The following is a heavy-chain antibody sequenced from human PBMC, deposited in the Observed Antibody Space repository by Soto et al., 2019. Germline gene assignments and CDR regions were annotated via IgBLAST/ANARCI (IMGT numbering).Heavy chain of an antibody. J-gene: IGHJ4*02. CDR1: GFSFNTRGVG. D-gene: IGHD6-19*01. V-gene: IGHV2-5*02. CDR3: AHLVPGPLSFAY. Sequence: QVTLKESGPSLIKPTQTLALTCTFSGFSFNTRGVGVAWIRQPPGKTLEWLAVIYWDNDRRYRPSLTDRLSITKDMSTKQVVLTMTNVDPVVTGTYYCAHLVPGPLSFAYWGQGALVTVSS. CDR2: IYWDNDR.